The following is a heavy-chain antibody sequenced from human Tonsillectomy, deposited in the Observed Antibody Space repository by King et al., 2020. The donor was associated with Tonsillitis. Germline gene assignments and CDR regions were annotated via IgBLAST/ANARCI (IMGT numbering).Heavy chain of an antibody. CDR3: AKGVGTGSGWSRGDGMDV. D-gene: IGHD6-19*01. V-gene: IGHV3-30*18. CDR1: GFTFSSYG. CDR2: ISYDGSNK. J-gene: IGHJ6*02. Sequence: VQLVESGGGVVQPGGSLRLSCAASGFTFSSYGMHWVRQAPGKGLEWVAVISYDGSNKYYADSVKGRFSISRDNSKNTLYLQMDSLRAEDTAVYYCAKGVGTGSGWSRGDGMDVWGQGTTVTVSS.